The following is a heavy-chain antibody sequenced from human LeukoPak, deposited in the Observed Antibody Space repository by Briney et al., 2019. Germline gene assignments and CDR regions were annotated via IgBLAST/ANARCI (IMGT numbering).Heavy chain of an antibody. V-gene: IGHV3-33*01. CDR2: IWYDGSNK. J-gene: IGHJ6*02. CDR3: ARGLYGMDV. CDR1: GFAFSSYG. Sequence: GGSLRLSCAASGFAFSSYGMHWVRQAPGKGLEWVAVIWYDGSNKYYADSVKGRFTISRDNSKNTLYLQMDSLRAEDTAVYYCARGLYGMDVWGQGTTVTVSS.